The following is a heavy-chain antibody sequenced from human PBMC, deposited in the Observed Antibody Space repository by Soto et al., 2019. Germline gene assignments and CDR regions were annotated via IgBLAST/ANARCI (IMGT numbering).Heavy chain of an antibody. D-gene: IGHD6-19*01. CDR3: ADMRGQWLPRD. Sequence: SETLCLTCTVSGGTISGSDYYWAWIRQPPGKGLEWLGTIYYTGTAYYNPSLTSRVTLSVDTSKNQFSLNLNSVTAADTAVYFCADMRGQWLPRDWGQGTLVTVSS. J-gene: IGHJ4*02. CDR2: IYYTGTA. V-gene: IGHV4-39*01. CDR1: GGTISGSDYY.